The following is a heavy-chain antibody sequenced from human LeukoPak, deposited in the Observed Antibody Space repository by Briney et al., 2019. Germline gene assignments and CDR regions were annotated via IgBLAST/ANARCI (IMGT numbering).Heavy chain of an antibody. Sequence: GGSLRLSCAASGSTFSSYEMNWVRQAPGKGLEWVSYISSSGSTIYYADSVKGRFTISRDNAKNSLYLQMNSLRAEDTAVYYCARELATAATMATPRNHWGQGTLVTVSS. CDR3: ARELATAATMATPRNH. CDR1: GSTFSSYE. CDR2: ISSSGSTI. D-gene: IGHD5-24*01. V-gene: IGHV3-48*03. J-gene: IGHJ5*02.